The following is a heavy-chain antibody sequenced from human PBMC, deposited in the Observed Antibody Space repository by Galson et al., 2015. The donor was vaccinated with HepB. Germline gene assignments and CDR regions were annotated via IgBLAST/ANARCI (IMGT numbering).Heavy chain of an antibody. D-gene: IGHD6-13*01. Sequence: SLRLSCAAPGFTFSNHAMHWVRQAPGKGLEWVAVIWFDGRNEFYADSVKGRFTISRDNSQNTSFLQMNSLRGEDTAVYYCAKEVRYSSNWFEGFYYDGMDVWGQGTTVTVSS. CDR3: AKEVRYSSNWFEGFYYDGMDV. CDR1: GFTFSNHA. CDR2: IWFDGRNE. V-gene: IGHV3-33*06. J-gene: IGHJ6*02.